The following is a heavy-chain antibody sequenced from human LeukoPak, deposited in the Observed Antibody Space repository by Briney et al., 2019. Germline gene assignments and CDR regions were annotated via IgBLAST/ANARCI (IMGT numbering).Heavy chain of an antibody. Sequence: SETLSLTCAVSGGSISSSNWWSWVRQPPGKGLEWIGEIYHSGSTNYNPSLKSRVTISVDKSKNQFSLKLSSVTAADTAVYYCARDLRAAAGTISVYWGQGTLVTVSS. CDR2: IYHSGST. V-gene: IGHV4-4*02. J-gene: IGHJ4*02. CDR1: GGSISSSNW. CDR3: ARDLRAAAGTISVY. D-gene: IGHD6-13*01.